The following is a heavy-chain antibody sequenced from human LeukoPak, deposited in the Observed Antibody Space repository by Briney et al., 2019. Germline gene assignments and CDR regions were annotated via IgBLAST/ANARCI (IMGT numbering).Heavy chain of an antibody. CDR3: VREHYDFFLDY. CDR1: EFVFSTYY. CDR2: IRGESDYI. Sequence: GGSLRPSCAASEFVFSTYYMHWVRQAPGKGLEWVSSIRGESDYIYYRDSVKGRFTISRDNAKNSLYLQMNRLRVEDTAVYFCVREHYDFFLDYWGQGTLVTVSS. D-gene: IGHD3-3*01. V-gene: IGHV3-21*06. J-gene: IGHJ4*02.